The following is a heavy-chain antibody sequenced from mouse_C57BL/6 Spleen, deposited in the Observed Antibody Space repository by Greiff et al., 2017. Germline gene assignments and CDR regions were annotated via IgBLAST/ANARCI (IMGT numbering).Heavy chain of an antibody. CDR3: AREGENGNSDY. Sequence: EVQLQQSGPGLVKPSQSLSLTCSVTGYSITSGYYWNWIRQFPGNKLEWMGYISYDGSNNYNPSLKNRISITRDTSKNQVFLKLNSVTTEDTATYYCAREGENGNSDYWGQGTTLTVSS. CDR1: GYSITSGYY. D-gene: IGHD2-1*01. V-gene: IGHV3-6*01. CDR2: ISYDGSN. J-gene: IGHJ2*01.